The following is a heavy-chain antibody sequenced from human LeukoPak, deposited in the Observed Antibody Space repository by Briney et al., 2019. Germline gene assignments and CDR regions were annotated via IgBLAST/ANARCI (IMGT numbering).Heavy chain of an antibody. J-gene: IGHJ4*02. CDR3: AKDSHSRGWYYFDY. CDR2: ISGSGGTT. D-gene: IGHD6-19*01. V-gene: IGHV3-23*01. CDR1: GFTFTSYA. Sequence: GGSLRLSCEVSGFTFTSYAMSWVRQAPGKGLEWVSGISGSGGTTYYADSVKCRFTISRDNSKNTLYLQMNSLRPEDTAVYYCAKDSHSRGWYYFDYWGQGTLVTVSS.